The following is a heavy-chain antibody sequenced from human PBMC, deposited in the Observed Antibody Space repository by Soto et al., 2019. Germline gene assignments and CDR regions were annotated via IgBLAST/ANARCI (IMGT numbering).Heavy chain of an antibody. D-gene: IGHD4-17*01. CDR1: GFTFSSYA. CDR2: ISGSGGST. CDR3: AKYHIKTYGDSDRPY. J-gene: IGHJ4*02. Sequence: PGGSLRLSCAASGFTFSSYAMSWVRQAPGKGLERVSAISGSGGSTYYADSVKGRFTISRDNSKNTLYLQMNSLRAEDTAVYYCAKYHIKTYGDSDRPYWGQGTLVTVSS. V-gene: IGHV3-23*01.